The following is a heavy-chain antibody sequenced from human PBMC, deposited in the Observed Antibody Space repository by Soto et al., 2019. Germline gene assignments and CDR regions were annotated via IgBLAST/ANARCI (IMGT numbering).Heavy chain of an antibody. J-gene: IGHJ4*02. CDR3: ARVYCISTSCPSGDFDY. CDR2: INPSGGST. V-gene: IGHV1-46*01. CDR1: GYTFTSYY. D-gene: IGHD2-2*01. Sequence: ASVTVSCKASGYTFTSYYMHWVRQAPGQGLEWMGIINPSGGSTSYAQKFQGRVTMTRDTSTSTVYMELSSLRSEDTAVYYCARVYCISTSCPSGDFDYWGQGTLVTVSS.